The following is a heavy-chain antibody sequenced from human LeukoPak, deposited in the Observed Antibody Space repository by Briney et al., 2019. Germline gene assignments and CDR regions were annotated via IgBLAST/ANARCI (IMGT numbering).Heavy chain of an antibody. Sequence: PSETLSLTCTVSGGSIGSGDYYWDWIRQPPGKGLEWIGDIFYSGSTHYNPSLKGRVTISIDTSKNQFSLRLSSVTAADTAVYYCARTLGLAGKVFLDYWGQGTLVTVSS. CDR3: ARTLGLAGKVFLDY. CDR1: GGSIGSGDYY. CDR2: IFYSGST. J-gene: IGHJ4*02. V-gene: IGHV4-39*01. D-gene: IGHD6-19*01.